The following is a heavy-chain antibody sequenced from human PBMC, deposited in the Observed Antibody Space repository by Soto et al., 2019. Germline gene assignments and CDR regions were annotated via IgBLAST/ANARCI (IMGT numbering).Heavy chain of an antibody. V-gene: IGHV4-30-4*01. Sequence: SETLSLSCTVSGGSISSGEYYWSWVRPAPGQGLEWIGYIYYSGSTYYNPSLKSRVTISVDTSKNQFTIKLSSVTAADTAVYYGARVYYCSRTNCYNYGFDPWGQGTPVTVYS. CDR1: GGSISSGEYY. D-gene: IGHD2-2*01. J-gene: IGHJ5*02. CDR3: ARVYYCSRTNCYNYGFDP. CDR2: IYYSGST.